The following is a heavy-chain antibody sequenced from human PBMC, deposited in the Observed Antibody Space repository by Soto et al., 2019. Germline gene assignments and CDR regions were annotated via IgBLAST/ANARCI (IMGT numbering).Heavy chain of an antibody. V-gene: IGHV2-5*02. CDR3: AHRHLWEHEGSIDY. CDR1: GFSLSTSGVG. CDR2: IYWDDDK. D-gene: IGHD3-10*01. Sequence: KESGPTLVTPTQTLTLTCTFSGFSLSTSGVGVGWIRQPPGKALEWLALIYWDDDKRYSPSLKSRLTITKDTSKNQVVLTMTNMDPVDTATYYCAHRHLWEHEGSIDYWGQGTLVTVSS. J-gene: IGHJ4*02.